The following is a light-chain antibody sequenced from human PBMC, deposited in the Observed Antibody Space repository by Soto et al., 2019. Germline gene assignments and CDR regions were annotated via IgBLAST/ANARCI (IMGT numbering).Light chain of an antibody. J-gene: IGKJ1*01. CDR1: QSLLHSNGYNY. CDR2: LGS. CDR3: MQALQTAWT. V-gene: IGKV2-28*01. Sequence: DIVMTHSPLSLPVTPGEPASISCRSSQSLLHSNGYNYLDWYLQKPGQSPQLLIYLGSNRASGVPDRFSGSGSGTDFTLKISRVEAEDVGVYYCMQALQTAWTFGQGTKVDI.